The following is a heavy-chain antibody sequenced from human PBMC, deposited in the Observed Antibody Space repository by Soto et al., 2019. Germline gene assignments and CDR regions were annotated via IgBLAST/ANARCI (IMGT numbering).Heavy chain of an antibody. D-gene: IGHD2-15*01. V-gene: IGHV4-30-2*01. Sequence: SETLSLTCAVSGGSISSGGYSWSWIRQPPGKGLEWIGYIYHSGSTYYNPSLKSRVTISVDRSKNQFSLKLSSVTAADTAVYYCASGNVVYPPYYYYGMDVPGQGTTVTVPS. J-gene: IGHJ6*02. CDR1: GGSISSGGYS. CDR2: IYHSGST. CDR3: ASGNVVYPPYYYYGMDV.